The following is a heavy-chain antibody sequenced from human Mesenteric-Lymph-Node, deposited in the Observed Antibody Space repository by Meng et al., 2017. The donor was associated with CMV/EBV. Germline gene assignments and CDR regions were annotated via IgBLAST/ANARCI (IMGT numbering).Heavy chain of an antibody. J-gene: IGHJ6*02. D-gene: IGHD1-26*01. CDR1: GYTFTGYY. CDR2: INPNSGGT. V-gene: IGHV1-2*02. Sequence: ASVKVSCKASGYTFTGYYMHWVRQAPGQGLEWMGWINPNSGGTNYAQKFQGRVTMTRDTSISTAYMELSRLRSDDTAVYYCARGAEWDESPNYYYYYGMDVWGQGTTVTVSS. CDR3: ARGAEWDESPNYYYYYGMDV.